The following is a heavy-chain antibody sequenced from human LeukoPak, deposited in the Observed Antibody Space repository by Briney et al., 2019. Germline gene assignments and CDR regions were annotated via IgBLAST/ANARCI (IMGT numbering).Heavy chain of an antibody. Sequence: GGSLRLSCAASGFTFTAYLIHWVRQAPGQGLEWVAVMSSDGNAMFYADSVKGRSTISRDNSKNTLYLQMNSLRAEDTAVYYCVRESEYYFDHSASFDYWGQGTLVTVSS. CDR3: VRESEYYFDHSASFDY. CDR1: GFTFTAYL. CDR2: MSSDGNAM. D-gene: IGHD3-22*01. J-gene: IGHJ4*02. V-gene: IGHV3-30-3*01.